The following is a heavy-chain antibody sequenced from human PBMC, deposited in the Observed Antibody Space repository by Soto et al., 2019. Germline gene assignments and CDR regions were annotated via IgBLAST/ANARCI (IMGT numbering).Heavy chain of an antibody. CDR2: ISYSGTT. CDR3: ARNPTV. Sequence: SETLSLTCTVSGGSINNNHYYWGWVRQPPGKGLEWIGNISYSGTTNYNPSLKSRVAISVDTSKNQFSLRLSSVTAADTAVYYCARNPTVWGQGTLVTVSS. J-gene: IGHJ4*02. V-gene: IGHV4-61*05. D-gene: IGHD4-17*01. CDR1: GGSINNNHYY.